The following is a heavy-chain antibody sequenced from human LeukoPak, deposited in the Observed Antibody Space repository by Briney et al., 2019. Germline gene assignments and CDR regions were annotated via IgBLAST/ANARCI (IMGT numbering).Heavy chain of an antibody. CDR1: GFTFSSYS. J-gene: IGHJ6*02. CDR3: ARDRDRWLRGDV. CDR2: ISSASGSI. D-gene: IGHD5-12*01. V-gene: IGHV3-48*04. Sequence: GGSLRLSCAASGFTFSSYSMNWVRQAPGKGLEWVSYISSASGSIYYADSVKGRFTISRDNAKNSLFLQMNSLRAEDTAVYYCARDRDRWLRGDVWGQGTTVTVSS.